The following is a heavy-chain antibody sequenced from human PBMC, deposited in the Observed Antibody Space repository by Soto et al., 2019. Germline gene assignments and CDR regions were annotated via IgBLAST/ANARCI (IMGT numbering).Heavy chain of an antibody. V-gene: IGHV4-31*03. Sequence: QVQLQESGPGLVKPSQTLSLTCTVSGGSISSGGYYWSWIRQHPGKGLEWIGYIYYSGSTYYNPSLKSRVTISVDTSKNQFSLKLSSVTAADTAVYYCARTLYDFWSGYYYYGMDVWGQGTTVTVSS. CDR1: GGSISSGGYY. CDR2: IYYSGST. D-gene: IGHD3-3*01. J-gene: IGHJ6*02. CDR3: ARTLYDFWSGYYYYGMDV.